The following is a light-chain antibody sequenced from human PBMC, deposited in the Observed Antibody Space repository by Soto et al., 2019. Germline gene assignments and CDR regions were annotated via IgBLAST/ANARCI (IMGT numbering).Light chain of an antibody. Sequence: QSVQSQPASVSGSPGQSITISCTGTSSDGGSYNLVSWYQQYPGKAPKLMIYEGNKRPSGVSNRFSGSKSGNTASLTISGLQAEEEAEYYCCSSAGRSTFVFGTGTKVTVL. CDR3: CSSAGRSTFV. J-gene: IGLJ1*01. V-gene: IGLV2-23*01. CDR2: EGN. CDR1: SSDGGSYNL.